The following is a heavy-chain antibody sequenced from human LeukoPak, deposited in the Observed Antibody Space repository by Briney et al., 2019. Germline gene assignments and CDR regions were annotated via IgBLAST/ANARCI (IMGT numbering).Heavy chain of an antibody. CDR3: ARGLPLFLEWSQDPSYYYGMDV. CDR2: MNPNSGNT. CDR1: GYTFTSYD. J-gene: IGHJ6*02. D-gene: IGHD3-3*01. V-gene: IGHV1-8*01. Sequence: ASVKVSCKASGYTFTSYDINWVRQATGQGLEWMGWMNPNSGNTGYAQKFQGRVTMTRNTSISTAYMELSSLRYEDTAVYYCARGLPLFLEWSQDPSYYYGMDVWGQGTTVTVSS.